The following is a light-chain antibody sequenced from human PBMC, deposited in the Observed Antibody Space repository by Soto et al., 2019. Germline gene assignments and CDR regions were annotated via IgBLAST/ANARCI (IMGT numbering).Light chain of an antibody. Sequence: DIQLTQSASSLSASVGDRVTITCQASQVITNYLNWYQQKPGKAPKLLISDISTLEIGVSPRFSGSGSGTHFTFTINGLQPEDIATYYCQHYENLPYTFGEGTKLEI. CDR2: DIS. CDR3: QHYENLPYT. CDR1: QVITNY. V-gene: IGKV1-33*01. J-gene: IGKJ2*01.